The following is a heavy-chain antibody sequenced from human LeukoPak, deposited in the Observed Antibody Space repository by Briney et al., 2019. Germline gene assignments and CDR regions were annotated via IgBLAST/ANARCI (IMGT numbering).Heavy chain of an antibody. CDR3: ARASTMHRGITTPAVY. J-gene: IGHJ4*02. V-gene: IGHV1-2*02. CDR1: GYTFTSYY. D-gene: IGHD5/OR15-5a*01. CDR2: INPNSGGT. Sequence: EASVKVSCKASGYTFTSYYMHWVRQAPGQGLEWMGWINPNSGGTNYAQKFQGRVTMTRDTSISTAYMELSRLRSDDTAVYYCARASTMHRGITTPAVYWGQGTLVTVSS.